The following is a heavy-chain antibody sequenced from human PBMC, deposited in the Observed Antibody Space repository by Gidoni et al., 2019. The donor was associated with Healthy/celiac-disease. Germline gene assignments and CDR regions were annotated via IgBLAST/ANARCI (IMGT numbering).Heavy chain of an antibody. Sequence: QVQLVESGGGVVQPGRSLRLSWAASGFHFSSYAMHWVRQAPGKGLEWVAVISYDGSNKYYADSVKGRLTISRDNSKNTLYLQMNSLRAEDTAVYYCARQVVQLEQGYFDYWGQGTLVTVSS. J-gene: IGHJ4*02. D-gene: IGHD1-1*01. CDR2: ISYDGSNK. V-gene: IGHV3-30-3*01. CDR3: ARQVVQLEQGYFDY. CDR1: GFHFSSYA.